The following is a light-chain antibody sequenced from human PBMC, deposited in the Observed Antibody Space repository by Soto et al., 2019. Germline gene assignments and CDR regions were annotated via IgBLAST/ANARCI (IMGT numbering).Light chain of an antibody. CDR3: HQYDNWSKT. Sequence: EVVLTQSPATLSVSPGERATLSCRASQSVSSNLAWYQQKPGQAPRLLIYGASTRATGIPDRFSGSGSGTEFTLTISSLQSEDFAVYYCHQYDNWSKTFGQGTQLEIK. V-gene: IGKV3-15*01. CDR2: GAS. CDR1: QSVSSN. J-gene: IGKJ5*01.